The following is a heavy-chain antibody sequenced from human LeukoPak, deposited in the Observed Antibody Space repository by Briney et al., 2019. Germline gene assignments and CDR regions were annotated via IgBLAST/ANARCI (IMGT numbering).Heavy chain of an antibody. Sequence: TTSETLSLTCTVSGGSISGYYWSWSRQPPAKGLEWIGYIYSSGSTKYSPSLKSRVTMSVDTSKNQFSLKLTSVTAADTAVYYCARYYCSGTCYHFDYWGQGTLVTVSS. CDR3: ARYYCSGTCYHFDY. V-gene: IGHV4-59*08. J-gene: IGHJ4*02. CDR2: IYSSGST. D-gene: IGHD2-2*01. CDR1: GGSISGYY.